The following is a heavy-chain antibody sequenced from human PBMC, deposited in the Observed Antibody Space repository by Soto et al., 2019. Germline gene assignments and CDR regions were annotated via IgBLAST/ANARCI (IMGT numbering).Heavy chain of an antibody. CDR3: AHSPSTRGDFWIFDY. D-gene: IGHD4-17*01. CDR1: GFSLSTSGVG. V-gene: IGHV2-5*02. J-gene: IGHJ4*02. Sequence: QITLKESGPTLVKPTQTLTLTCTFSGFSLSTSGVGVGWIRQPPGKALEWLALIYWDDDKRYSPSLKSRLTIPKDTSKNQVVLAMTNMDPVDTATYYCAHSPSTRGDFWIFDYWGQGTLVTVSS. CDR2: IYWDDDK.